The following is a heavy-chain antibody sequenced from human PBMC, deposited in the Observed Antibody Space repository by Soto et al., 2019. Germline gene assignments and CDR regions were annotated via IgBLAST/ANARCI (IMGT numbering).Heavy chain of an antibody. V-gene: IGHV1-18*01. CDR2: INSFSGDT. J-gene: IGHJ2*01. CDR3: ARYLHSGCTYWYVDF. Sequence: QVQLVQSGAEVKKPGASVKVSCKASGYTFTHYGITWVRQAPGQGLEWMGWINSFSGDTNYPQKLQGRLTMTTDTSTNTVYMELRIMRSDDTAVYYCARYLHSGCTYWYVDFSGRGTLVPVSS. D-gene: IGHD2-8*01. CDR1: GYTFTHYG.